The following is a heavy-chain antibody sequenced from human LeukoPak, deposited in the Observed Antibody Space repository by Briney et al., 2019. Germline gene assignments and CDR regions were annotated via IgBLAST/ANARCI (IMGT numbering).Heavy chain of an antibody. J-gene: IGHJ4*02. CDR1: GYSFTSYC. D-gene: IGHD2-15*01. Sequence: GESLKISCKGSGYSFTSYCIAWVRQMPGKGLECMGITYPGDSDTKYSPSLQGQVTLSADKSISTAYLQWSSLKASDTAMYYCARQSHYCSGGTCYSYYFDYWGQGTLVTVSS. CDR2: TYPGDSDT. CDR3: ARQSHYCSGGTCYSYYFDY. V-gene: IGHV5-51*01.